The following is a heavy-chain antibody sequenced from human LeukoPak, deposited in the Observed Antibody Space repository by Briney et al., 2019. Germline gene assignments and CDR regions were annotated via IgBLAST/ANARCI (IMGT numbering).Heavy chain of an antibody. V-gene: IGHV3-30*18. J-gene: IGHJ4*02. Sequence: PGGSLRLSCAASGFTFSSYGMHWVRQAPGKGLEWVAVISYDGSNKYYADSVKGRFTISRDNSKNTLYQQMNSLRAEDTAVYYCAKDRPLRGYSGSYPGDWGQGTLVTVSS. CDR2: ISYDGSNK. D-gene: IGHD5-12*01. CDR3: AKDRPLRGYSGSYPGD. CDR1: GFTFSSYG.